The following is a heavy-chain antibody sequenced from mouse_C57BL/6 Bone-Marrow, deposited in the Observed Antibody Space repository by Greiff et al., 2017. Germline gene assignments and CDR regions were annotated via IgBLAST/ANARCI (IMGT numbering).Heavy chain of an antibody. Sequence: QVQLKQPGAELVRPGSSVKLSCKASGYTFTSYWMHWVKQRPIQGLEWIGNIDPSDSETHYNQKFKDKATLTVDKSSSTAYMQLSSLTSEDSAVYYCARGRDGYYEGYFDYWGQGTTLTVSS. J-gene: IGHJ2*01. D-gene: IGHD2-3*01. V-gene: IGHV1-52*01. CDR2: IDPSDSET. CDR1: GYTFTSYW. CDR3: ARGRDGYYEGYFDY.